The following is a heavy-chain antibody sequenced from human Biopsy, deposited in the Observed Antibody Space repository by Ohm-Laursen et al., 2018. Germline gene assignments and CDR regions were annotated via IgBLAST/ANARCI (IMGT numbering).Heavy chain of an antibody. Sequence: SSVKVSCKAAAGTFNSYAISWVRQAPGQGLEWVGGIIPIFDTANYAQKFQGRVTITADKSTTTSYMVLSSLRSDDTAIYYCARENYYETGGYDGFSDSWGQGTLIRVSS. CDR3: ARENYYETGGYDGFSDS. J-gene: IGHJ4*02. CDR2: IIPIFDTA. V-gene: IGHV1-69*06. D-gene: IGHD3-16*01. CDR1: AGTFNSYA.